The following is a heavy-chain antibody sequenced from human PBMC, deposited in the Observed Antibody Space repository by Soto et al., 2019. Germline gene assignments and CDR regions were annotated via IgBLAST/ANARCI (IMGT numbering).Heavy chain of an antibody. D-gene: IGHD6-19*01. CDR3: ARETVAGTTGFDY. V-gene: IGHV1-18*01. CDR1: GYTFTSYG. J-gene: IGHJ4*02. CDR2: SNTYNGNT. Sequence: QVQLVQSGAEVKKPGASVKVSCKASGYTFTSYGISWVRQAPGHGLEWMGWSNTYNGNTNYAQKLQGRVTMTTDTSTSTTYMALRSLSSDDTAVYYCARETVAGTTGFDYWGQGTLVTVSS.